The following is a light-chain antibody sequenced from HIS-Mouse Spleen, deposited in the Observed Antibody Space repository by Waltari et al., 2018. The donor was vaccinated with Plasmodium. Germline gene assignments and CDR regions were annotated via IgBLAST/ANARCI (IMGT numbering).Light chain of an antibody. J-gene: IGKJ2*01. V-gene: IGKV3D-7*01. CDR1: QSVSLSY. CDR2: GAS. Sequence: EIVMTQSPATLSLSLGDRATLSCRASQSVSLSYLSWYQQKPGQAPRLLIYGASTRATGIPARFSGSGSGTDFTLTISSLQPEDFAVYYCQQDYNLPYTFGQGTKLEIK. CDR3: QQDYNLPYT.